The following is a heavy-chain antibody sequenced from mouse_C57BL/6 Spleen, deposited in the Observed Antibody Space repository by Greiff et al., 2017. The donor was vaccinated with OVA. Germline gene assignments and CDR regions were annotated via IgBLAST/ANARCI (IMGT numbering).Heavy chain of an antibody. V-gene: IGHV6-3*01. CDR2: IRLKSDNYAT. D-gene: IGHD2-4*01. Sequence: EVKLVESGGGLVQPGGSMKLSCVASGFTFSNYWMNWVRQSPEQGLEWVAQIRLKSDNYATHYAESVKGRFTISRDDSKSSVYLQMNNLRAEDTGIYYCTVYDYDGEFAYWGQGTLVTVSA. CDR1: GFTFSNYW. J-gene: IGHJ3*01. CDR3: TVYDYDGEFAY.